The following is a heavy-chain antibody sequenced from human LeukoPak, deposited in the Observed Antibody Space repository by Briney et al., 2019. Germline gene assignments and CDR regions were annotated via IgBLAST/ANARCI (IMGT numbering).Heavy chain of an antibody. J-gene: IGHJ4*02. Sequence: PSETLSPTCTVSGGSISSGSYYWSWIRQPAGKGLEWIGRIYTSGSTSYNPSLKSRVTISVDTSKNQFSLKLSSVTAADTAVYYCARDNARYSGYDFYYWGQGTLVTVSS. CDR1: GGSISSGSYY. D-gene: IGHD5-12*01. CDR2: IYTSGST. CDR3: ARDNARYSGYDFYY. V-gene: IGHV4-61*02.